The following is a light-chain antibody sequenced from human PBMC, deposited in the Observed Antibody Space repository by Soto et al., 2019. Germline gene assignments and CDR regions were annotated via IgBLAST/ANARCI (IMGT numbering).Light chain of an antibody. Sequence: QSALTQPASVSGSPGQSITISCTGTSSDVGGYNYVSWYQQHPGKAPKLMIYEVSNRPSGVSNRFSGSKSGNTASLTISGLQAEDEADYYCSSSTSSSTLGFGGGTKLTLL. CDR2: EVS. V-gene: IGLV2-14*01. CDR1: SSDVGGYNY. J-gene: IGLJ3*02. CDR3: SSSTSSSTLG.